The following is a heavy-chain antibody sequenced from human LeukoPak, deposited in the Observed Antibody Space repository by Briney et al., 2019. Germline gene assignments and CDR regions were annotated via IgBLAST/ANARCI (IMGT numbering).Heavy chain of an antibody. D-gene: IGHD3/OR15-3a*01. J-gene: IGHJ4*02. V-gene: IGHV3-48*01. CDR2: ISSSSSTI. CDR3: ARESGRTGSRYYFYY. CDR1: GFTVSSNY. Sequence: GGSLRLSCAASGFTVSSNYMSWVRQAPGKGLEWVSYISSSSSTIFYADSVKGRFTNSRDNAKNSLFLQMNSLRAEDTAVYYCARESGRTGSRYYFYYWGQGTLVTVSS.